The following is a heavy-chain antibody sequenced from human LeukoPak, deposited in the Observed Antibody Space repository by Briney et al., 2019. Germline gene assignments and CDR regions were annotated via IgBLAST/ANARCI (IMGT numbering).Heavy chain of an antibody. CDR1: GFTFSSYA. CDR2: ISGSGGST. J-gene: IGHJ4*02. V-gene: IGHV3-23*01. CDR3: VGSSDPPGYDY. D-gene: IGHD6-6*01. Sequence: GGSLRLSCAASGFTFSSYAMSWVRQAPGKGLEWVSAISGSGGSTYYADSVKGRFTISRDNSKNTPYLQMNSLRAEDTAVYYCVGSSDPPGYDYWGQGTLVTVSS.